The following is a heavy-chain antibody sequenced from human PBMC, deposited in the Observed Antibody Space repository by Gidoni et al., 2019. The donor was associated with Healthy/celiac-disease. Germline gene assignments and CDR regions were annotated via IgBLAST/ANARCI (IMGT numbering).Heavy chain of an antibody. Sequence: QMQLEQSGPEATKHGTSVKLSCKASGCTFPSSAMQGVRQARGQRLEWIGWIVVGSGNTNYAQKFQERVTITRDMSTSTAYMELSSLRSEDTAVYYCAAVLYGSGSYYHSPFDYWGQGTLVTVSS. CDR2: IVVGSGNT. D-gene: IGHD3-10*01. CDR3: AAVLYGSGSYYHSPFDY. CDR1: GCTFPSSA. V-gene: IGHV1-58*02. J-gene: IGHJ4*02.